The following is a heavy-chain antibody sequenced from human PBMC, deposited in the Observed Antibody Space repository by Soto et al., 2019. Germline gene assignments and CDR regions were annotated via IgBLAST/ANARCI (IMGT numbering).Heavy chain of an antibody. D-gene: IGHD2-21*01. CDR1: GDSFTSYW. Sequence: GESLKNSCKGSGDSFTSYWISWVRQMPGKGLEWMGRIDPSDSYTNYSPCFQGHVTISADESISTAYLQWSSLKASDTAMYYCARHPRPFSFCSTDYCYGIYVCAQRATVPVSS. CDR3: ARHPRPFSFCSTDYCYGIYV. V-gene: IGHV5-10-1*01. J-gene: IGHJ6*02. CDR2: IDPSDSYT.